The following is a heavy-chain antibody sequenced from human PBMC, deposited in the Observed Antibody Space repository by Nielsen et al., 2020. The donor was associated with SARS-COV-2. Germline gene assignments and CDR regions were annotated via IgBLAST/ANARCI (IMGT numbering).Heavy chain of an antibody. J-gene: IGHJ6*02. V-gene: IGHV1-69*11. CDR3: ARDDVIVVVPAVPGDYYYYGMDV. CDR2: IIPILGTS. Sequence: WVRQAPGQGLEWMGRIIPILGTSNYAQKFQGRVTITADESTSTSYMELSSLRSEDTAVYYCARDDVIVVVPAVPGDYYYYGMDVWGQGTTVTVSS. D-gene: IGHD2-2*01.